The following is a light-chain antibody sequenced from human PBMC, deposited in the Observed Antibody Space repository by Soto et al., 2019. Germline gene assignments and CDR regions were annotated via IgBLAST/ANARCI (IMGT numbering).Light chain of an antibody. CDR2: GAS. V-gene: IGKV3-15*01. CDR1: QSVRSH. Sequence: EVVMTQSPATLSVSPGERATLSCRASQSVRSHLAWYQQKPGQAPSLLIFGASTRATGVPARFSGSESGTEFTLTISSLQSEDVAVYFCQQYNFRPPYTFGQGTKLEI. CDR3: QQYNFRPPYT. J-gene: IGKJ2*01.